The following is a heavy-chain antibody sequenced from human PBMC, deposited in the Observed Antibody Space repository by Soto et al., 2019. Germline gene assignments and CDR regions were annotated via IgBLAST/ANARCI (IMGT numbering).Heavy chain of an antibody. CDR2: ISSSSSYI. Sequence: GGSLRLSCAASGFTFSSYSMNWVRQAPEKGLEWVSSISSSSSYIYYADSVKGRFTISRDNAKNSLYLQMNSLRAEDTAVYYCARDTAYYYGSGSGMDGWGQGTTVTVSS. CDR1: GFTFSSYS. D-gene: IGHD3-10*01. CDR3: ARDTAYYYGSGSGMDG. J-gene: IGHJ6*02. V-gene: IGHV3-21*01.